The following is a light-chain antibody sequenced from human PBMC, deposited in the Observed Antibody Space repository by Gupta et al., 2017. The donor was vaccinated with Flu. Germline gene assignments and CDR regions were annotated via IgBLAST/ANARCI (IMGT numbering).Light chain of an antibody. J-gene: IGKJ4*01. V-gene: IGKV1-39*01. CDR3: QQSYSTRLT. CDR2: GAS. Sequence: DLQMTQPPSSLSASVVDRITLTCRASQGISSYLNWYQQKPGKAPKLLIYGASSLQSGVPSRFSGSGSGTDFTLTISSLQPEDFATYYCQQSYSTRLTFGGGTKVEIK. CDR1: QGISSY.